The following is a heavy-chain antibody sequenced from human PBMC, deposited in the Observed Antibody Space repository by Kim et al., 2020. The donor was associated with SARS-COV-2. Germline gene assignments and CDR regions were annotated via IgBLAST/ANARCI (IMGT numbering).Heavy chain of an antibody. J-gene: IGHJ4*02. CDR3: ASNQWYMFES. CDR2: MYHDGRA. D-gene: IGHD2-8*02. V-gene: IGHV4-4*02. Sequence: SETLSLTCAVSGGSIISGYWWSWVRQPPGKGLEWIGEMYHDGRANYNPSLKSRITISVDKSRNHFSLNLNSLTAADTALYYCASNQWYMFESWGRGTLVTVSS. CDR1: GGSIISGYW.